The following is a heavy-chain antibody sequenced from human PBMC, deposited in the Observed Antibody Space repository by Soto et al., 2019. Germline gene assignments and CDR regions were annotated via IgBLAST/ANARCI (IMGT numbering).Heavy chain of an antibody. CDR1: GPTFIAYY. V-gene: IGHV1-2*02. D-gene: IGHD1-1*01. Sequence: PLVQSGAEVKKPGASVRVSCKTSGPTFIAYYIHWVRQAPGQGLEWMGWIDPKSGGTTYEQKFLGRVTMTRDTSINTAYMDLNRLTSDDTAVYYCARVSLDVPEWGQGTLITVSS. J-gene: IGHJ4*02. CDR3: ARVSLDVPE. CDR2: IDPKSGGT.